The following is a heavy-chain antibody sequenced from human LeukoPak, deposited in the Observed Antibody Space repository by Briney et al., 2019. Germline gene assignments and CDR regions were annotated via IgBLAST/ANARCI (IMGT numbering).Heavy chain of an antibody. CDR3: ARAPGEGWFDP. Sequence: PGGSLRLSCAASGFTFSSYWMSWVCQAPGKGLEWVASIKQDGSEKYYVDSVKSRLTISRDNAKNSLYLQMNSLRAEDTALYYCARAPGEGWFDPWGQGTLVTVSS. J-gene: IGHJ5*02. CDR1: GFTFSSYW. D-gene: IGHD4-17*01. V-gene: IGHV3-7*01. CDR2: IKQDGSEK.